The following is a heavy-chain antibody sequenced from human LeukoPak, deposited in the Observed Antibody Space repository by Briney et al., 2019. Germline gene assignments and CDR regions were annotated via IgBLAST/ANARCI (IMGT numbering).Heavy chain of an antibody. CDR2: ISISGSTI. Sequence: PGGFLRLSCVASGFTFGSYEMNWVRPAPGKGLGWVSYISISGSTIYYADSVKGRFTISRDNAKNSLYLQRNSLRAEDTAVYYCARDGYNFFHWGQGTLVTVSS. CDR1: GFTFGSYE. V-gene: IGHV3-48*03. CDR3: ARDGYNFFH. D-gene: IGHD3-3*01. J-gene: IGHJ4*02.